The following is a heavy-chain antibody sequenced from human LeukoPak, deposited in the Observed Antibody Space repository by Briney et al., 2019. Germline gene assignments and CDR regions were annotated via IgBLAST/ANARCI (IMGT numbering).Heavy chain of an antibody. CDR2: ISASGDVT. D-gene: IGHD1-1*01. V-gene: IGHV3-23*01. CDR1: EFTFSKFP. CDR3: AKSLFTSATGTGRAFHI. J-gene: IGHJ3*02. Sequence: GGSLRLSCAASEFTFSKFPMGWVRQAPGRGLEWVSAISASGDVTFHADSVRGRFTISRDNSKSTLFLQMNDLRVEDTAKFYCAKSLFTSATGTGRAFHIWGQGTMVSVSS.